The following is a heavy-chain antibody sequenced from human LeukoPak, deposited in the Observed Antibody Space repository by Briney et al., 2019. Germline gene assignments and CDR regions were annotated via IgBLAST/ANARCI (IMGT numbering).Heavy chain of an antibody. CDR3: ARDYYDSSGYYRRGDAFDI. V-gene: IGHV4-4*07. J-gene: IGHJ3*02. D-gene: IGHD3-22*01. CDR1: GGSISSYY. Sequence: PSETLSLTCTVSGGSISSYYWSWIRQPAGKGLEWIGRIYTSGSTNFNPSLKSRVTMSVDTSKNQFSLKLSSVTAADTAVYYCARDYYDSSGYYRRGDAFDIWGQGTMVTVSS. CDR2: IYTSGST.